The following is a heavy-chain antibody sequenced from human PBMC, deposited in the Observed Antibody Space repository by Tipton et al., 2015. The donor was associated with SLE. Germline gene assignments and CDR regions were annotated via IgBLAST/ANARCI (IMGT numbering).Heavy chain of an antibody. J-gene: IGHJ6*02. V-gene: IGHV4-39*01. CDR1: GGSISRRSYY. CDR2: IYYSGNT. CDR3: ARLRGYCTGGNCSYYYYYAMDV. D-gene: IGHD2-15*01. Sequence: TLSLTCTVSGGSISRRSYYWGWIRQPPGKGLEWIGNIYYSGNTYYNPSLKSRVTVSVDTSKNQLSLKLSSVTAADTAVYYCARLRGYCTGGNCSYYYYYAMDVWGQGTMVTVSS.